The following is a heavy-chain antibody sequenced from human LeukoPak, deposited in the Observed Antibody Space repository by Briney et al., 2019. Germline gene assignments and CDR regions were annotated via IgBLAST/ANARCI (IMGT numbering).Heavy chain of an antibody. CDR3: FGVYGSDNYWSRNYNFFYYMDV. J-gene: IGHJ6*03. CDR2: ITSTSTYI. D-gene: IGHD3-10*01. CDR1: GFTFSSYN. V-gene: IGHV3-21*01. Sequence: PGGSLRLSCAASGFTFSSYNFHWVRQAPGKGLEWVSSITSTSTYIYYADSVQGRFTISRDNAENSLYLQMNSLRGEDTAVYYCFGVYGSDNYWSRNYNFFYYMDVWGKGTTVTVSS.